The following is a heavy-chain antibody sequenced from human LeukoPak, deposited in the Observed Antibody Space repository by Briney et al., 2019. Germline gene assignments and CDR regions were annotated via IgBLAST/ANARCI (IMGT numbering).Heavy chain of an antibody. CDR2: IYYSGST. D-gene: IGHD1-26*01. CDR1: GGSISSYY. Sequence: SETLSLTCTVSGGSISSYYWSWIRKPPGKGLEWIGYIYYSGSTNYNPSLKSRVTISVDTSKNQFSLKLTSVTATDTAVYYCARQDYSGTYLFDYWGQGTLVTVSS. CDR3: ARQDYSGTYLFDY. V-gene: IGHV4-59*08. J-gene: IGHJ4*02.